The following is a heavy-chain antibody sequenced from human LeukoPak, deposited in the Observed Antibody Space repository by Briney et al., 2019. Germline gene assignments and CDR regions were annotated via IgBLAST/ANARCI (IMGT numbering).Heavy chain of an antibody. CDR2: IYTSGST. D-gene: IGHD1-26*01. V-gene: IGHV4-59*10. J-gene: IGHJ4*02. CDR1: GESFSGYY. Sequence: SETLSVTCAVYGESFSGYYWSWIRQPAGKGLEWIGRIYTSGSTNYNPSLKSRVTISVDTSKNQFSLKLSSVTAADTAVYYCARTSQGTGATRVGDYWGQGTLVTVSS. CDR3: ARTSQGTGATRVGDY.